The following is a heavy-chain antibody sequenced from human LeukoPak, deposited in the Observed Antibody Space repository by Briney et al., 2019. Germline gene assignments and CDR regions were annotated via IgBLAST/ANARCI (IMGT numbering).Heavy chain of an antibody. J-gene: IGHJ4*02. CDR3: ARDGDYGDIDY. Sequence: GGSLRLSCAASGFTFSSYWMSWVRQAPGKGLEWVANIKQDGSLKYYVDSVKGRFTISRDNAKNSLYLQMDSLRAEDTAVYYCARDGDYGDIDYWGQGTLVTVSS. CDR1: GFTFSSYW. V-gene: IGHV3-7*03. D-gene: IGHD4-17*01. CDR2: IKQDGSLK.